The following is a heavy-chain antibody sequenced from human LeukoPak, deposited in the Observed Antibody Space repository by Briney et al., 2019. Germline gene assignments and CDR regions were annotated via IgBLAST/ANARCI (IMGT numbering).Heavy chain of an antibody. V-gene: IGHV3-9*01. J-gene: IGHJ5*02. CDR2: ISWNSGSI. Sequence: GGSLRLSCAASGFTFDDYAMHWVRQAPGKGLEWVSGISWNSGSIGYADSVKGRFTISRDNAKNSLYLQMNSLRAEDTALYYCAKGDAYYDSSGYYGNWFDPWGQGTLVTVSS. CDR1: GFTFDDYA. CDR3: AKGDAYYDSSGYYGNWFDP. D-gene: IGHD3-22*01.